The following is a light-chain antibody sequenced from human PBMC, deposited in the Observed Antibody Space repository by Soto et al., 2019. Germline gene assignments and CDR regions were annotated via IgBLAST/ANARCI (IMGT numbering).Light chain of an antibody. CDR2: AAS. CDR3: QQRYSTPRT. Sequence: IQMTQSKTSVSASVGDRVSLTCLASQSISSYLNWYQQKPGKAPKLLIYAASSLQSGVPSRFSGSGSGTDFTLTISSLQPEDFATYYCQQRYSTPRTFGQ. CDR1: QSISSY. V-gene: IGKV1-39*01. J-gene: IGKJ1*01.